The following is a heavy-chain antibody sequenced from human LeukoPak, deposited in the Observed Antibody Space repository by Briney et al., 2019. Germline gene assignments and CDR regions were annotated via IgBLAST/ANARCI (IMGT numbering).Heavy chain of an antibody. D-gene: IGHD2-21*02. CDR1: GVSMGTGGYS. CDR2: IYHSGSS. CDR3: VSAYCGGDCYHSLLAN. J-gene: IGHJ4*02. V-gene: IGHV4-30-2*01. Sequence: PSETLSLTCAVSGVSMGTGGYSWSWVRQPPGKGLEWIGYIYHSGSSSYNPSLKSRVTIPMDRSKNHFSLRLTSLTAADMAIYYCVSAYCGGDCYHSLLANWGPGILVTVSS.